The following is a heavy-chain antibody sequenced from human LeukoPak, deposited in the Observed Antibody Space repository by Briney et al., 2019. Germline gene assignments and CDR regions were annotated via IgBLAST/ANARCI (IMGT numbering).Heavy chain of an antibody. CDR2: ISSRGSTI. Sequence: GGSLRLSCAASGFTFSDYYMSWIRQAPGKGLEWVSYISSRGSTIYYADSVKGRFTISRDNAKNSLYLQMNSLRAEDTAVYYCARDISIAAAGIDYYFYYGMDVWGQGTTVTVSS. V-gene: IGHV3-11*01. CDR3: ARDISIAAAGIDYYFYYGMDV. J-gene: IGHJ6*02. CDR1: GFTFSDYY. D-gene: IGHD6-13*01.